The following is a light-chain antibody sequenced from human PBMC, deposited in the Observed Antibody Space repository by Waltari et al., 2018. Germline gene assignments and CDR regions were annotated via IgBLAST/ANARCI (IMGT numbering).Light chain of an antibody. Sequence: EIVLTQSPATLSLSPGERATLSCRASQSVSSYLAWYHQKPGQAPRLLIYDASNRATGSPARFSGSGSGTDLTLTISSLGPEDFAVYYCQQRSNWPRTFGQGTKLEIK. CDR2: DAS. CDR1: QSVSSY. J-gene: IGKJ2*01. V-gene: IGKV3-11*01. CDR3: QQRSNWPRT.